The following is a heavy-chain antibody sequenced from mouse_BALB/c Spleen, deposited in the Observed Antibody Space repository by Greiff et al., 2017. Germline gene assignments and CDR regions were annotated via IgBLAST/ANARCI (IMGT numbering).Heavy chain of an antibody. Sequence: VQLQQSGAELVKPGASVKLSCTASGFNIKDTYMHWVKQRPEQGLEWIGRIEPANGNTKYDPKFQGKATITADTSSNTAYLQLSSLTSEDTAVYYCANDYDVYFDYWGQGTTLTVSS. D-gene: IGHD2-4*01. V-gene: IGHV14-3*02. CDR1: GFNIKDTY. CDR3: ANDYDVYFDY. CDR2: IEPANGNT. J-gene: IGHJ2*01.